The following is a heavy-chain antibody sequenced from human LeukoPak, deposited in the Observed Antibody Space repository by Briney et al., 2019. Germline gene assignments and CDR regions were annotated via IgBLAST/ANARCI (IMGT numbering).Heavy chain of an antibody. CDR1: GFTFNSYA. D-gene: IGHD3-3*01. Sequence: GGSLRLSCAASGFTFNSYAMSCVRQAPGKGLEWVSAISGSGGSTYYADSVKGRFTISRDNAKNTLYLQMNSLRAEDTAVYYCSKSTPTISGVDIPINWFDPWGQGTLVTVSS. J-gene: IGHJ5*02. CDR2: ISGSGGST. CDR3: SKSTPTISGVDIPINWFDP. V-gene: IGHV3-23*01.